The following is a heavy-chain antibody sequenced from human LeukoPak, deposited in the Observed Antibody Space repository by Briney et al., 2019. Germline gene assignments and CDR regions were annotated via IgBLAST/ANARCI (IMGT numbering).Heavy chain of an antibody. D-gene: IGHD6-6*01. CDR2: INHSGST. CDR3: ARSNIPARVFRR. CDR1: GGSFSGYY. J-gene: IGHJ1*01. V-gene: IGHV4-34*01. Sequence: PSETLSLTCAVYGGSFSGYYWSWIRQPPGQGLEWSGEINHSGSTNYNPSLKSRVTISVDTSKNQFSLKLSSVTAADTAVYYCARSNIPARVFRRWGQGTLVTVSS.